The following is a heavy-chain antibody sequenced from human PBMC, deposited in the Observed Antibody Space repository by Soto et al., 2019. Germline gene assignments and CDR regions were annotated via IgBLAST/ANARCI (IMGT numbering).Heavy chain of an antibody. CDR1: GFTFSSYS. CDR2: INSNRSYT. D-gene: IGHD3-3*01. Sequence: GGSLRLSCAASGFTFSSYSMNWARQAPGKGLVWVSCINSNRSYTNYADSVKGRFTISRDNAKNTLYLQMNSLRAEDTAVYYCARKYDFWSGPYGMDVWGQGTTVTVSS. V-gene: IGHV3-21*01. CDR3: ARKYDFWSGPYGMDV. J-gene: IGHJ6*02.